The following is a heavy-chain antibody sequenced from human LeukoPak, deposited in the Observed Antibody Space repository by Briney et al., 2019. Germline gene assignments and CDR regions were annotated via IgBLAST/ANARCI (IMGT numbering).Heavy chain of an antibody. CDR2: ISHSGNT. CDR3: AREGYYYDSSGPIDY. J-gene: IGHJ4*02. V-gene: IGHV4-31*03. Sequence: SETLSLTCTVSGGSISSAPYYWSWIRQRPGKGLEWMGYISHSGNTYYNPSLKSRLNISADTSRNQFSLKLLSVTAADTALYFCAREGYYYDSSGPIDYWGQGTRVTVSS. CDR1: GGSISSAPYY. D-gene: IGHD3-22*01.